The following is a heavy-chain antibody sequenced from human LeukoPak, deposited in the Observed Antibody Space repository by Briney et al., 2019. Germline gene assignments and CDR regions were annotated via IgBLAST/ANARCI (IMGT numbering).Heavy chain of an antibody. CDR3: ATDTGGVDY. Sequence: GGSLRLSCAVSGFSFSSHSMNWVRQAPRKGLEWVSSITSSGTYIYYADSVKGRFTISRDDAKNSLYLQMNSLRAEDTAVYYCATDTGGVDYWGQGTLSPSPQ. CDR2: ITSSGTYI. D-gene: IGHD3-10*01. J-gene: IGHJ4*02. CDR1: GFSFSSHS. V-gene: IGHV3-21*01.